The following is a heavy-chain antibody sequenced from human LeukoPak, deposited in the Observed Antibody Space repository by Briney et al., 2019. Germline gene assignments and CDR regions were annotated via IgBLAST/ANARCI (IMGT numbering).Heavy chain of an antibody. Sequence: GGSLRLSCAASGFTVSSNYMSWVRQAPGKGLEWVSVIYSGGSTYYADSVKGRFTISRDNSKNTLYLQMNSLRAEDTAVYYCARGPQANGYSSSWYYYYGMDVWGQGTTVTVSS. J-gene: IGHJ6*02. V-gene: IGHV3-66*01. D-gene: IGHD6-13*01. CDR2: IYSGGST. CDR1: GFTVSSNY. CDR3: ARGPQANGYSSSWYYYYGMDV.